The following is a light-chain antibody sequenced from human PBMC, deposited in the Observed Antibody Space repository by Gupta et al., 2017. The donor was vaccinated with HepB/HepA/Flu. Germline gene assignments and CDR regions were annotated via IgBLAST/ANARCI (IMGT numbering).Light chain of an antibody. J-gene: IGLJ1*01. CDR2: KDS. CDR1: ALAKQY. Sequence: YVLTQPPSVSGSPGQTARITCSGDALAKQYAYWYQQKAGQAPVLVIYKDSERPSGIPERFSGSSSGTTLTLIISGVQAEDEADYYCQSADATGSSYVFGPGTKVTVL. V-gene: IGLV3-25*03. CDR3: QSADATGSSYV.